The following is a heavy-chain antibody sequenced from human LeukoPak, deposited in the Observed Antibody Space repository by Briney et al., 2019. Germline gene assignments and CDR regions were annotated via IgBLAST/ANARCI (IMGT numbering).Heavy chain of an antibody. J-gene: IGHJ6*02. D-gene: IGHD5-24*01. CDR3: TRRRDGYNDYYYYGMDV. CDR2: IRSKAYGGTT. V-gene: IGHV3-49*04. Sequence: GGSLRLSCTASGFTFGDYAMSWVRQAPGKGLEWVGFIRSKAYGGTTEYAASVKGRFTIPRDDSKSIAYLQMNSLKTEDTAVYYCTRRRDGYNDYYYYGMDVWGQGTTVTVSS. CDR1: GFTFGDYA.